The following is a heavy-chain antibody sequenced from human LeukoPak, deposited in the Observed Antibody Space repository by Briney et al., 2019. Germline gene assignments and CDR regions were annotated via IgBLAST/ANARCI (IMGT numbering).Heavy chain of an antibody. CDR2: IIPIFGTA. CDR1: GGTFSSYA. D-gene: IGHD2-21*02. V-gene: IGHV1-69*13. Sequence: SVKVSCKASGGTFSSYAISWVRQAPGQGLEWMGGIIPIFGTADYAQKFQGRVTIAADESTSTAYMELSSLRSDDTAVYYCARARLAYCGDDCYSAFDTWGQGTLVTVSS. J-gene: IGHJ4*02. CDR3: ARARLAYCGDDCYSAFDT.